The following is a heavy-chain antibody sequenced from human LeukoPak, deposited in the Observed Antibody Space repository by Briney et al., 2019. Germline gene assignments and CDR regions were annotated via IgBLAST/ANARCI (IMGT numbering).Heavy chain of an antibody. D-gene: IGHD3-3*01. V-gene: IGHV4-34*01. CDR1: GGSFSGYY. CDR2: INHSGST. Sequence: PSETLSLTCAVYGGSFSGYYWSWIPQPPGKGLEWIGEINHSGSTNYNPSLKSRVTISVDTSKNQFSLKLSSVTAADTAVYYCARGRGTIFGVVITNWFDPWGQGTLVTVSS. J-gene: IGHJ5*02. CDR3: ARGRGTIFGVVITNWFDP.